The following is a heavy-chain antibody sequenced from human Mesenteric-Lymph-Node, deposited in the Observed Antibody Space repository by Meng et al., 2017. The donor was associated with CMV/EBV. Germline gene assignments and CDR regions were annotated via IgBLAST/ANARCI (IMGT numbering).Heavy chain of an antibody. Sequence: GESLKISCAASGFTFSSYSMNWVRQAPGKGLEWVSSISSSSSYIYYADSVKGRFTISRDNAKNSLYLQMNSLRAEDTAVYYCARGPGYRWFDPWGQGTLVTVSS. CDR2: ISSSSSYI. D-gene: IGHD5-12*01. J-gene: IGHJ5*02. V-gene: IGHV3-21*01. CDR3: ARGPGYRWFDP. CDR1: GFTFSSYS.